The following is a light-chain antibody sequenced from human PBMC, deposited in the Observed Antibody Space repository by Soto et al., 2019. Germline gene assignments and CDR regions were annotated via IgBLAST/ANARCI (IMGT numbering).Light chain of an antibody. J-gene: IGKJ1*01. V-gene: IGKV3-20*01. CDR1: QSISSS. Sequence: EIVLIQSPVTLSLSPGERATLSCRASQSISSSLAWYQQNPGQAPRLLIFDASNRATGIPVRFSGSGSGTEFTLTISRLEPEDFATYYCHQHGDSPWTFGQGTKVEIK. CDR3: HQHGDSPWT. CDR2: DAS.